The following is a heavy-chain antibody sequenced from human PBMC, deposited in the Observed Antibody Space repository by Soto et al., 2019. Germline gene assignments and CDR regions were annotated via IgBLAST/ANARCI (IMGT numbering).Heavy chain of an antibody. J-gene: IGHJ4*02. D-gene: IGHD2-2*01. CDR3: AKDTGGDCTQKSCYLGADY. CDR1: GFTFSSYG. CDR2: ISDTGSSH. Sequence: GGSLRLSCVGSGFTFSSYGMHWVRQAPGKGLECVAVISDTGSSHYYAASVEGRFTISRENSKNTLSLHMDRLRVEDTAVYYCAKDTGGDCTQKSCYLGADYWGQGTPVTVSS. V-gene: IGHV3-30*18.